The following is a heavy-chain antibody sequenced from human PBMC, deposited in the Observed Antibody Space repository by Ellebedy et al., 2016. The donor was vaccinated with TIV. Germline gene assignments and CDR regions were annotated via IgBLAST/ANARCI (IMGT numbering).Heavy chain of an antibody. J-gene: IGHJ5*02. D-gene: IGHD3-10*01. Sequence: SQTLSLTCAISGDSVSSNSAAWNWIRQSPSRCLEWLGRTYYRSKWYNDYAGSVKSRITINPDTSKNQFSLQLNSVTPEDTAVYYCARGSDYYGSGSNWFDPWGQGTLVTVSS. V-gene: IGHV6-1*01. CDR2: TYYRSKWYN. CDR3: ARGSDYYGSGSNWFDP. CDR1: GDSVSSNSAA.